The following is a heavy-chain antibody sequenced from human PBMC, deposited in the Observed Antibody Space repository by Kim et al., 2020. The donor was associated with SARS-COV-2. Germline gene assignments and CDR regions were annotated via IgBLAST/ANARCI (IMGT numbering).Heavy chain of an antibody. Sequence: DGTKKNNADHGKGRFTISRDNSKNTLYLQMSSLRAEDTAVYYCTEFSDWGQGTLVTVSS. J-gene: IGHJ4*02. CDR3: TEFSD. D-gene: IGHD3-10*01. V-gene: IGHV3-30*07. CDR2: DGTKK.